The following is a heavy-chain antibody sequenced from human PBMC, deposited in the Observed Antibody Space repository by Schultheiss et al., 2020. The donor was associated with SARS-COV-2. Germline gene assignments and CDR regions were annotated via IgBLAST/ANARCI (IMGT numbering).Heavy chain of an antibody. V-gene: IGHV4-4*07. CDR3: ARHSTTYGSGSYYPMDV. J-gene: IGHJ6*02. Sequence: SETLSLTCTVSGGSISSYYWSWIRQPAGKGLEWIGRIYTSGSTNYNPSLKSRVTISVDTSKNQFSLKLSSVTAADTAVYYCARHSTTYGSGSYYPMDVWGQGTTVTVSS. CDR2: IYTSGST. D-gene: IGHD3-10*01. CDR1: GGSISSYY.